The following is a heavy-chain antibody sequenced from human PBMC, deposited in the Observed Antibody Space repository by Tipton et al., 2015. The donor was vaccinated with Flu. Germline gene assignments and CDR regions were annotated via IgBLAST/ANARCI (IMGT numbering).Heavy chain of an antibody. CDR1: GGSISSYY. D-gene: IGHD1-7*01. V-gene: IGHV4-59*08. CDR2: IYYSGST. CDR3: ARQAGTTLWFDP. Sequence: TLSLTCTVSGGSISSYYWSWIRQPPGKGLEWIGYIYYSGSTNYNPSLKSRVTISVDTSKNQFSLKLSSVTAADTAVYYCARQAGTTLWFDPWGQGTLVTVSS. J-gene: IGHJ5*02.